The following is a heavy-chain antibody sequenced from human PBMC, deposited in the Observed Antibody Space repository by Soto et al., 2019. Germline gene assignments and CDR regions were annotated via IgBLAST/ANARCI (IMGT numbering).Heavy chain of an antibody. CDR3: ARYCSGGSCYTEYYYYGMDV. V-gene: IGHV1-69*13. D-gene: IGHD2-15*01. J-gene: IGHJ6*02. Sequence: SVKVSCKASGGTFSSYAISWVRQAPGQGLEWMGGIIPIFGTANYAQKFQGRVTITADESTSTAYMELSSLRSEDTAVYYCARYCSGGSCYTEYYYYGMDVWGRG. CDR1: GGTFSSYA. CDR2: IIPIFGTA.